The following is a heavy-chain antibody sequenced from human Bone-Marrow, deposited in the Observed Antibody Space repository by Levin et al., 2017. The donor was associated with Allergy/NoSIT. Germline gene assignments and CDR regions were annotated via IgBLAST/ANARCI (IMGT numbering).Heavy chain of an antibody. V-gene: IGHV1-18*01. D-gene: IGHD6-6*01. J-gene: IGHJ4*02. Sequence: ASVKVSCKASGYTFTNYDVSWVRQAPGQGLEWMGWISRYNGNTNYAHNLRGRVTLTTDTSTSTAYMELSSLRSDDTAVYYCARGSGSTSSGLNYWGQGTLVTVSS. CDR1: GYTFTNYD. CDR3: ARGSGSTSSGLNY. CDR2: ISRYNGNT.